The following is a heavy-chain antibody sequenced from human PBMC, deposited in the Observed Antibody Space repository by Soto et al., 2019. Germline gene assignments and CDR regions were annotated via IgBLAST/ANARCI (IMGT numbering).Heavy chain of an antibody. CDR3: AKGVTMVRGVAFDI. CDR2: ISWNSGSI. J-gene: IGHJ3*02. CDR1: GFTFDDYA. D-gene: IGHD3-10*01. V-gene: IGHV3-9*01. Sequence: EVQLVESGGGLVQPGRSLRLSCVASGFTFDDYAMHWVRQAPGKGLEWVSGISWNSGSIGYADSVKGRFTISRDNAKNTLYLQMNSLRAEDTALYYCAKGVTMVRGVAFDIWGQGTMVTVSS.